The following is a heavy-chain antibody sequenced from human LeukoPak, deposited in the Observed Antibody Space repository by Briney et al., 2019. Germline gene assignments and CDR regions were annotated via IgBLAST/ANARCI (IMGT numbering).Heavy chain of an antibody. Sequence: GSLRLSCAASGFTFSTYEMTWVRQSPGKGLEWVSYISSSGSTIYYADSVKGRFTISRDNAKNSLYLQMNSLRAEDTAVYYCAELGITMIGGVWGKGTTVTISS. CDR3: AELGITMIGGV. J-gene: IGHJ6*04. CDR2: ISSSGSTI. V-gene: IGHV3-48*03. CDR1: GFTFSTYE. D-gene: IGHD3-10*02.